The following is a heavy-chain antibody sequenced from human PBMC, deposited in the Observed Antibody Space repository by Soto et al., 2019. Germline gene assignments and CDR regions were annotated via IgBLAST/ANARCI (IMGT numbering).Heavy chain of an antibody. CDR1: GFTVSSNY. Sequence: GGSLRLSCAASGFTVSSNYMSWVRQAPGKGLEWVSVIYSGGSTYYADSVKGRFTISRDNSKNTLYLQMNSLRAEDTAVYYCARGAVGYYGSGRAYWGQGTLVTVSS. D-gene: IGHD3-10*01. CDR2: IYSGGST. CDR3: ARGAVGYYGSGRAY. J-gene: IGHJ4*02. V-gene: IGHV3-66*01.